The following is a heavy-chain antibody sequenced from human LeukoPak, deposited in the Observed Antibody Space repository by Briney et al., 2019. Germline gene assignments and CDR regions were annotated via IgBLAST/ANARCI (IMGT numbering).Heavy chain of an antibody. CDR1: GGSISSYY. J-gene: IGHJ4*02. V-gene: IGHV4-4*07. CDR3: ARDRYYDGSGYSLDY. D-gene: IGHD3-22*01. Sequence: SETLSLTCTVSGGSISSYYWSWIRQPAGKGLEWIGRFYTSGSTNYNPSLKSRVTMSVDTSKNQFSLKPSSVTAADTAVYYCARDRYYDGSGYSLDYWGQGTLVTVSS. CDR2: FYTSGST.